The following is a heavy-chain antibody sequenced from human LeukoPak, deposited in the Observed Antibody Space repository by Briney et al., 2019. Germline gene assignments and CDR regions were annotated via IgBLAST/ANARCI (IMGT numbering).Heavy chain of an antibody. D-gene: IGHD1-26*01. J-gene: IGHJ4*02. V-gene: IGHV3-21*01. CDR2: ISTSSIYI. Sequence: GGSLRLSCAASGFTFSSMNWVRQAPGKGLEWVSSISTSSIYIYYADSMKGRFTISRDNAKNSLYLQMNSLRAEDTAVYYWARAPRGGIVGASFDYWGQGTLVTVSS. CDR3: ARAPRGGIVGASFDY. CDR1: GFTFSS.